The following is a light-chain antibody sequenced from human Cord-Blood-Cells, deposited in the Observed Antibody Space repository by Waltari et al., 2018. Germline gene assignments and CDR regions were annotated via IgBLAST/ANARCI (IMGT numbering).Light chain of an antibody. CDR1: SSDVGGYNY. Sequence: QSALTQPRSVFGSPGQSVTISCTGTSSDVGGYNYVSWYQQHPGKAPKLIIYDVSKQPSGVPDRFSGSKSCNTASLTISGLQAEDEADYYCCSYAGSYTLVFGGGTKLTVL. J-gene: IGLJ2*01. CDR3: CSYAGSYTLV. CDR2: DVS. V-gene: IGLV2-11*01.